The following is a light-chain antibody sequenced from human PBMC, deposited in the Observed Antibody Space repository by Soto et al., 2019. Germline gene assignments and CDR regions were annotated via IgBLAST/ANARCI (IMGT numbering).Light chain of an antibody. Sequence: LNQPASVSGLPGESITISCTGTSSDVGGYNYVSWYQHHPGKAPKLMIFDVSNRPSGVSNRFSGSKSGNTAPLTISGLQAEDEADYYCSSYTTSNTRQIVFGTGTKVTVL. J-gene: IGLJ1*01. V-gene: IGLV2-14*03. CDR2: DVS. CDR1: SSDVGGYNY. CDR3: SSYTTSNTRQIV.